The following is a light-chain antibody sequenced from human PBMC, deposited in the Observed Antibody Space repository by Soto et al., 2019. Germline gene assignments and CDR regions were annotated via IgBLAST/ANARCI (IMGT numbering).Light chain of an antibody. V-gene: IGKV1-5*03. CDR3: QQYFSYPET. Sequence: DIQMTQSPSTLSASVGDRVTITCRASQFISTWLAWYQQKPGKAPNLLIYKASNLKTGVPSRFSGSGSGTEFTLTVSSLQPDDFATYYCQQYFSYPETFGQGTKVEI. J-gene: IGKJ1*01. CDR1: QFISTW. CDR2: KAS.